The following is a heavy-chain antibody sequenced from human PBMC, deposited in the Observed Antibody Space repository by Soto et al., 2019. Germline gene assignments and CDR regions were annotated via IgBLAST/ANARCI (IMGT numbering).Heavy chain of an antibody. J-gene: IGHJ4*02. V-gene: IGHV3-9*01. Sequence: LRLSCAVSGFTFDDNAMHWVRQAPEKGLEWVSGINWKSDIGYADSVKGRFTISRDNAENSLYLQMNSLRAEDTALYYCAISQDRGYGDYWYWGQGTLVTVSS. CDR3: AISQDRGYGDYWY. CDR2: INWKSDI. D-gene: IGHD4-17*01. CDR1: GFTFDDNA.